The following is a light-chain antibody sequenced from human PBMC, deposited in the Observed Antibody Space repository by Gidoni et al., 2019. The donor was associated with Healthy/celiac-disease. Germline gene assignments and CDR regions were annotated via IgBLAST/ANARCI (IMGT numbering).Light chain of an antibody. CDR2: KAS. CDR1: QSISSW. Sequence: DIQMTQSPSTRSASVGDRVTITCRASQSISSWLAWYQQKPGKAPKLLIYKASSLESGVPSRFSGSGSGTEFTLTISSLQPDDFATYYCQQYNSYRVRTFGQGTKVEIK. CDR3: QQYNSYRVRT. J-gene: IGKJ1*01. V-gene: IGKV1-5*03.